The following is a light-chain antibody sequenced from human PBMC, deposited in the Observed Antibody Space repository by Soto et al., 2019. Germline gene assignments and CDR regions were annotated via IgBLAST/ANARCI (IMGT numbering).Light chain of an antibody. V-gene: IGLV4-60*03. Sequence: QSVLTQSSSASASLGSSVKLTCTLSSGHSSYIIAWHQQQPGKDPRYLMKLESSGSYNKGSGVPDRFSGSSSGADRYLTISNLQSEDEADYYCQTCDSSTPVVFGGGTKLTVL. CDR3: QTCDSSTPVV. CDR2: LESSGSY. J-gene: IGLJ2*01. CDR1: SGHSSYI.